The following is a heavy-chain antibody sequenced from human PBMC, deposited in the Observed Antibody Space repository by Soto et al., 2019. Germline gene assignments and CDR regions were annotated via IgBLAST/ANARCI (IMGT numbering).Heavy chain of an antibody. D-gene: IGHD3-22*01. CDR3: AGLDVYYYDSSGTGFDY. V-gene: IGHV4-59*01. Sequence: PSETLSLTCTVSGGSISSYYWSWIRQPPGKGLEWIGYIYYSGSTNYNPSLKSRVTISVDTSKNQFSLKLSSVTAADTAVYYCAGLDVYYYDSSGTGFDYWGQGTLVTVSS. J-gene: IGHJ4*02. CDR1: GGSISSYY. CDR2: IYYSGST.